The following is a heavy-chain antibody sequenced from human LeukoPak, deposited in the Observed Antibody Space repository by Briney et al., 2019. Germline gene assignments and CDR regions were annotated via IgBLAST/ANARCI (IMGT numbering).Heavy chain of an antibody. CDR2: IRSKADNYAT. CDR1: GFTFSDSA. D-gene: IGHD4-17*01. V-gene: IGHV3-73*01. CDR3: TGGTTLTTLDY. Sequence: PGGSLRLSCAASGFTFSDSAMHWVRQASGKGLEWVGRIRSKADNYATEFGASVKGRFTISRDDSKNTAYLQMNSLKTEDTAVYYCTGGTTLTTLDYWGQGPLVTVSS. J-gene: IGHJ4*02.